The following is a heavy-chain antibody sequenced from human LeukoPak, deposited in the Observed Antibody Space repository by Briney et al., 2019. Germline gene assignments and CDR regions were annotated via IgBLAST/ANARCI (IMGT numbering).Heavy chain of an antibody. CDR3: ARMWRYCSGGNCYSRGFDY. CDR2: FDTSGST. CDR1: VGSISSSSYY. D-gene: IGHD2-15*01. J-gene: IGHJ4*02. V-gene: IGHV4-61*02. Sequence: PSETLSLTCTVSVGSISSSSYYWSWIRQPAGKGLEWIGRFDTSGSTNYNPSLKSRVTISADTSKNQFSLKLSSVTAADTAVYYCARMWRYCSGGNCYSRGFDYWGQGTLVTVSS.